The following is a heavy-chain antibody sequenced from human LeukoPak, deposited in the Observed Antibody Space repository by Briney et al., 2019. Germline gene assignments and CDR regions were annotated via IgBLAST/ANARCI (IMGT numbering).Heavy chain of an antibody. V-gene: IGHV1-2*02. J-gene: IGHJ4*02. Sequence: ASVTVSFRASGYTFIVYYIHWVRQAPGQGGEWMGWINPNSGATSYAQKFQCGVTITRATSITTFYMEVNRLTSDDTAVYFCARYNWNDVVSALDYWGQGTLVTVSS. CDR2: INPNSGAT. CDR3: ARYNWNDVVSALDY. CDR1: GYTFIVYY. D-gene: IGHD1-1*01.